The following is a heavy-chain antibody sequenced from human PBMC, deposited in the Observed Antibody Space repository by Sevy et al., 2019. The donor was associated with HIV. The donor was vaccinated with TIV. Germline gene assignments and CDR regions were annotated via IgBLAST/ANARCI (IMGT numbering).Heavy chain of an antibody. J-gene: IGHJ4*02. CDR3: ARSPPYSSGWYGIDY. D-gene: IGHD6-19*01. CDR1: GFTFSSYS. CDR2: ISRSSSTI. V-gene: IGHV3-48*01. Sequence: GGSLRFSCAASGFTFSSYSMNWVRQAPGKGLEWVSYISRSSSTIYYVDSVKGRFTISRDNAKNSLYLQMNSLRAEDTAVYYCARSPPYSSGWYGIDYWGQGTLVTVSS.